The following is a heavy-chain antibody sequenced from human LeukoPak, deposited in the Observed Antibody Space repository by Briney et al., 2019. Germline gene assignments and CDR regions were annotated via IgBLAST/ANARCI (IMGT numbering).Heavy chain of an antibody. CDR1: GFTFSSYA. CDR2: ITDSGTNT. V-gene: IGHV3-23*01. Sequence: GRSLRLSCAASGFTFSSYAMSWVRQAPGKGLEWVSVITDSGTNTYYGDSVKGRFTVSRDNSKNTLYLQMNSLRAEDTAVYYCAKGSGSGWYGWLDPWGQGTLVTVSS. CDR3: AKGSGSGWYGWLDP. D-gene: IGHD6-19*01. J-gene: IGHJ5*02.